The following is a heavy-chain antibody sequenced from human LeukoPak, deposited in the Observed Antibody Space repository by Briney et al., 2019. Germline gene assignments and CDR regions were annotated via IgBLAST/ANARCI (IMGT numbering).Heavy chain of an antibody. CDR3: ARGSGDYYYYGMDV. Sequence: PGGSLRLSCAASGFTVSSNYMSWIRQAPGKGLEWASYISSSGSTIYYADSVKGRFTISRDNAKNSLYLQMNSLRAEDTAVYYCARGSGDYYYYGMDVWGQGTTVTVSS. J-gene: IGHJ6*02. D-gene: IGHD4-17*01. CDR2: ISSSGSTI. CDR1: GFTVSSNY. V-gene: IGHV3-11*01.